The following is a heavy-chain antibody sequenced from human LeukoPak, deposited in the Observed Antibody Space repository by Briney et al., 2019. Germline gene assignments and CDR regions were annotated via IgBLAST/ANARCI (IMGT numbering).Heavy chain of an antibody. CDR2: ISAYNGNT. D-gene: IGHD1-26*01. V-gene: IGHV1-18*01. CDR1: GYTFTSYG. CDR3: ARIHIVGPTGVIDY. Sequence: GASVKASCKASGYTFTSYGINWVRQDPGQGLEWMGWISAYNGNTNYAQNLQGRVTMTTDTSTSTVYMELRSLRSDDTAVYYCARIHIVGPTGVIDYWGQGTLVTVSS. J-gene: IGHJ4*02.